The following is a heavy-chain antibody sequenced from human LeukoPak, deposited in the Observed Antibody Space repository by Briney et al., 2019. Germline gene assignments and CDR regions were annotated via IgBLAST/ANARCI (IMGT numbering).Heavy chain of an antibody. J-gene: IGHJ3*02. CDR2: ISAYNGNT. Sequence: ASVKVSCKASGYTFTSYGISWVRQAPGQGLEWMGWISAYNGNTNYAQKLQGRVTMTTDTSTSTAYMELRSLRSDDTAVYYCARGGVARDYLFDAFDIWGQGTMVTVSS. V-gene: IGHV1-18*01. D-gene: IGHD4-11*01. CDR3: ARGGVARDYLFDAFDI. CDR1: GYTFTSYG.